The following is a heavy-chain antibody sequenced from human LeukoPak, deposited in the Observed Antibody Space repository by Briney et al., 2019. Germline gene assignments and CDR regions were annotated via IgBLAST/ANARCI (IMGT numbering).Heavy chain of an antibody. CDR1: GXSINSSSYY. V-gene: IGHV4-39*01. CDR2: IYYSGTT. J-gene: IGHJ4*02. Sequence: PSETLSLTCKVSGXSINSSSYYWGWIRQSPGKGLEWIGSIYYSGTTYYNPSLKTRVTIFVDTSKNQFSLKLSSVTAADTAVYYRARLMGAATDPFDYWGQGTLVTVSS. CDR3: ARLMGAATDPFDY. D-gene: IGHD2-15*01.